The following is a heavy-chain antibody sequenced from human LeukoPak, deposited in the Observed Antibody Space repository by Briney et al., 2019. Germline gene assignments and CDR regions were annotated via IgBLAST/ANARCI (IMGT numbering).Heavy chain of an antibody. Sequence: PSETLSLTCAVYGGSFSGYSWSWIRQPPGKGLEWIREINHSGSTNYNPSLKSRVTISVDTSKNQFSLKLSSVTAADTAVYYCARDIMVRGVIKRSGMDVWGKGTTVTVSS. D-gene: IGHD3-10*01. CDR3: ARDIMVRGVIKRSGMDV. CDR2: INHSGST. J-gene: IGHJ6*04. CDR1: GGSFSGYS. V-gene: IGHV4-34*01.